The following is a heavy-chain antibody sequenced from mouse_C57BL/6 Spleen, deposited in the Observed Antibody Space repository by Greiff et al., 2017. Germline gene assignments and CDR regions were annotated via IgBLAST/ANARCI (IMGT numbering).Heavy chain of an antibody. V-gene: IGHV1-52*01. J-gene: IGHJ3*01. CDR3: ARRGSSSPFAY. CDR1: GYTFTSYW. Sequence: QVQLKQPGAELVRPGSSVKLSCKASGYTFTSYWMHWVKQRPIQGLEWIGNIDPSDSETHYNQKFKDKATLTVDKSSSTAYMQLSSLTSEDSAVYYCARRGSSSPFAYWGQGTLVTVSA. CDR2: IDPSDSET. D-gene: IGHD1-1*01.